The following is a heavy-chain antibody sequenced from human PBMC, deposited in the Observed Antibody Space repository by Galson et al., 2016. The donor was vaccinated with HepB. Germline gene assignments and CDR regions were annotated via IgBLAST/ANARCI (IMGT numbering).Heavy chain of an antibody. D-gene: IGHD2-15*01. CDR2: ITPIFATV. V-gene: IGHV1-69*13. Sequence: SVKVSCKASGGTFSNSAISWVRQAPGQGLEWMGGITPIFATVNFAQKFQGRVTITADESTSTAYMELSSLRSEDTAVYCCAKGSHCSGGSCYWGSWFDPWGQGTLVTVSS. J-gene: IGHJ5*02. CDR3: AKGSHCSGGSCYWGSWFDP. CDR1: GGTFSNSA.